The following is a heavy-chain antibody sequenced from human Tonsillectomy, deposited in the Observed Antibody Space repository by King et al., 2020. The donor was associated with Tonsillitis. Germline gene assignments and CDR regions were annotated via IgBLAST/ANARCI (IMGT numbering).Heavy chain of an antibody. CDR2: ISGPGGTT. Sequence: VQLVESGGGLVQPGGCLRLSCAASGFTFSSYAMSWVRQAPGKGLEWVSAISGPGGTTYYADSVKGRFTISRDKSKNTLYLQMNSLRAEDTAIDYCAKAMQILVYGFDYWGQGTLVTVSS. V-gene: IGHV3-23*04. CDR1: GFTFSSYA. D-gene: IGHD3-22*01. J-gene: IGHJ4*02. CDR3: AKAMQILVYGFDY.